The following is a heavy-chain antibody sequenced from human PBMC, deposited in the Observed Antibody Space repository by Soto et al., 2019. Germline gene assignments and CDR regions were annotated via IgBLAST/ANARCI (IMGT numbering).Heavy chain of an antibody. CDR3: ARGRYCSGGSCYRAQPNYYYYYGMDV. CDR2: INHSGST. Sequence: SETLSLTCAVYGGSFSGYYWSWIRQPPGKGLEWIGEINHSGSTNYNPSLKSRVTISVDTSKNQFSLKLSSVTAADTAVYYCARGRYCSGGSCYRAQPNYYYYYGMDVWGQGTTVTVSS. J-gene: IGHJ6*02. D-gene: IGHD2-15*01. CDR1: GGSFSGYY. V-gene: IGHV4-34*01.